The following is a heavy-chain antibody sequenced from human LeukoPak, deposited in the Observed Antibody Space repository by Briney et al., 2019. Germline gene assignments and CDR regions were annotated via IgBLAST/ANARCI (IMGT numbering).Heavy chain of an antibody. CDR3: ARPNWNYDYNY. J-gene: IGHJ4*02. CDR1: GGSFSGYY. CDR2: INHSGST. D-gene: IGHD1-7*01. V-gene: IGHV4-34*01. Sequence: SETLSLTCAVYGGSFSGYYWSWIRQPPGKGLEWIGEINHSGSTNYNPSLKSRVTISVDTSKNQFSLKLSSVTAADTAVYYCARPNWNYDYNYWGQGTLVTVSS.